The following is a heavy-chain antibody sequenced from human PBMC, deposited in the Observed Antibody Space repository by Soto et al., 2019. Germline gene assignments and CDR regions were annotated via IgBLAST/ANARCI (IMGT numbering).Heavy chain of an antibody. D-gene: IGHD4-17*01. CDR2: ISYDGNNI. V-gene: IGHV3-30*18. CDR1: GFTFSSYG. J-gene: IGHJ6*02. Sequence: QVKLVESGGGVVQPGRSLRLSCVASGFTFSSYGMHWVRQAPGKGLEWVAVISYDGNNIYYADSVKGRFTISRDNSKNTLSLQMNGLRPEDTAVYLCAKEGRQIVTTRFHYGMDVWGQGTTVTVSS. CDR3: AKEGRQIVTTRFHYGMDV.